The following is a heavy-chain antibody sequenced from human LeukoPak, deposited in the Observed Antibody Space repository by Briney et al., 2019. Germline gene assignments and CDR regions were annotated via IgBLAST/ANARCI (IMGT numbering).Heavy chain of an antibody. D-gene: IGHD3-10*01. CDR1: GFTFSSYS. CDR3: ARGEYGSGSYHIDY. J-gene: IGHJ4*02. CDR2: ISSSSSYI. Sequence: GGSLRLSCAASGFTFSSYSMNWVRQAPGKGLEWVSFISSSSSYIHYADSVKGRFTISRDNAKNSLYLQMNSLRAEDTAVYYCARGEYGSGSYHIDYWGQGTLVTVSS. V-gene: IGHV3-21*01.